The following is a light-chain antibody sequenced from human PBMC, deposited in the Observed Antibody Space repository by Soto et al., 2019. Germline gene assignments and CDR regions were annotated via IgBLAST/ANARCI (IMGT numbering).Light chain of an antibody. CDR2: DAS. CDR1: QNVGSF. V-gene: IGKV3-11*01. CDR3: QQRGSWPLT. J-gene: IGKJ4*01. Sequence: IVLTQSPATLSLSPGERATLSCRASQNVGSFLAWYQQSPGQAPRLLIYDASTRATDIPARFSGSGSGTDFTLTISSLEPEDFAVYFCQQRGSWPLTFGGGTKVEIK.